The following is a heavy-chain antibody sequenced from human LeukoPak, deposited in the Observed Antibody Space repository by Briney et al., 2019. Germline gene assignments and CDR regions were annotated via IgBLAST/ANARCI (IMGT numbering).Heavy chain of an antibody. CDR2: MNPNSGNT. D-gene: IGHD2-21*02. V-gene: IGHV1-8*03. CDR3: ARTYCGGDCYPGGNYYFDY. Sequence: ASVKVSCKASGYTFTNYDINWVRQATGQGLEWMGYMNPNSGNTGYAQKFQDRVTITSDTSISTAYMELSSLRSEDTAVYYCARTYCGGDCYPGGNYYFDYWGQGTLVTVSS. CDR1: GYTFTNYD. J-gene: IGHJ4*02.